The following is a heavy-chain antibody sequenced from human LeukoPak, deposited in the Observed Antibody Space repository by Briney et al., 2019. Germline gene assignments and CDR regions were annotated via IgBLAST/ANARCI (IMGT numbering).Heavy chain of an antibody. Sequence: GGSLKLSCAASGFTFSSYGMHWVRQAPGKGLEWVSSISSSSSYIYYADSVKGRFTISRDNAKNSLYLQMNSLRAEDTAVYYCARDGSGYSGYGYFDYWGRGTLVTVSS. V-gene: IGHV3-21*01. D-gene: IGHD5-12*01. CDR1: GFTFSSYG. CDR3: ARDGSGYSGYGYFDY. CDR2: ISSSSSYI. J-gene: IGHJ4*02.